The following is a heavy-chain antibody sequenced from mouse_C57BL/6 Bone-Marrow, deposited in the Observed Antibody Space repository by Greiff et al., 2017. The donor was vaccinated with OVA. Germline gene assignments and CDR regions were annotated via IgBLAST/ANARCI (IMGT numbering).Heavy chain of an antibody. J-gene: IGHJ2*01. CDR1: GFTFSSYG. V-gene: IGHV5-6*01. D-gene: IGHD1-2*01. CDR3: ARRGYGCFDY. CDR2: ISSGGSYT. Sequence: VQLKESGGDLVKPGGSLKLSCAASGFTFSSYGMSWVRQTPDKRLEWVATISSGGSYTYYPDSVKGRFTISRDNAKNTLYLQMSSLKSEDTAMYYCARRGYGCFDYWGQGTTLTVSS.